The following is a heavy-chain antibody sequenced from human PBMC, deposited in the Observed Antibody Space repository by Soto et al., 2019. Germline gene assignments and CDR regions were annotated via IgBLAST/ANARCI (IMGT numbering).Heavy chain of an antibody. D-gene: IGHD3-10*01. CDR2: IIPIFGTA. V-gene: IGHV1-69*12. CDR3: ARRAGAYYYGSGPNYYYGMDV. CDR1: GGTFSSYA. Sequence: QVQLVQSGAEVKKPGSSVKVSCKASGGTFSSYAISWVRQAPGQGLEWMGGIIPIFGTANYAQKFQGRVTITADESTSXAXMXXSSLRSEDTAVYYCARRAGAYYYGSGPNYYYGMDVWGQGTTVTVSS. J-gene: IGHJ6*02.